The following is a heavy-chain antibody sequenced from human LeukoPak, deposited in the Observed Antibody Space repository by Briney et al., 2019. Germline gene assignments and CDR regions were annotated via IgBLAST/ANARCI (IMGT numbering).Heavy chain of an antibody. CDR3: ARGRTRDGYNSYFDY. Sequence: SETLSLTCTVSGGSISSYYWSWIRQPPGKGLEWIGYIYYSGSTNYSPSLKSRVTISVDTSKNQFSLKLSSVTAADAAVYYCARGRTRDGYNSYFDYWGQGTLVTVSS. CDR1: GGSISSYY. J-gene: IGHJ4*02. D-gene: IGHD5-24*01. V-gene: IGHV4-59*01. CDR2: IYYSGST.